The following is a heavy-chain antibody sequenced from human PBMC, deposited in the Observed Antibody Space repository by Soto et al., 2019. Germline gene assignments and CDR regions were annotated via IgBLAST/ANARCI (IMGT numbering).Heavy chain of an antibody. CDR2: IYYSGST. Sequence: SETLSLTCTVSGGSISSYYWSWVRQPPGKGLEWIGYIYYSGSTNYNPSLKSRVTISVDTSKNQFSLKLSSVTAADTAVYYCAKEGSKDYYYYYAMDVWGQGTTVTVSS. V-gene: IGHV4-59*01. CDR3: AKEGSKDYYYYYAMDV. J-gene: IGHJ6*02. CDR1: GGSISSYY.